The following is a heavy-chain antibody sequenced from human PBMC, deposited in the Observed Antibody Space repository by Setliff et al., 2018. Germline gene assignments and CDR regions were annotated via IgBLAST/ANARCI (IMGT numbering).Heavy chain of an antibody. Sequence: GASVKVSCKASGGTFSSYTISWVRQAPGQGLEWMGRIIPILGIANYAQKFQGRVTITADKSTSTAYMELSSLRSEDTAVYYCARDISLGKAAVWFGELEGWFDPWGQGTLVTVSS. D-gene: IGHD3-10*01. CDR2: IIPILGIA. CDR1: GGTFSSYT. V-gene: IGHV1-69*04. CDR3: ARDISLGKAAVWFGELEGWFDP. J-gene: IGHJ5*02.